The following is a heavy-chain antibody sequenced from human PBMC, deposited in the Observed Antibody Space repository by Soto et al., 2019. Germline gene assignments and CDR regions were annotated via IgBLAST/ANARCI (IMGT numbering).Heavy chain of an antibody. J-gene: IGHJ6*02. V-gene: IGHV3-23*01. D-gene: IGHD4-4*01. CDR3: ARDRPLIRDIDYSLVCGMDV. Sequence: GGSLRLSCAASGFTFSSYGMSWVRQPPGKGLEWVSGIRGSGNNTNYADSVKGRFTISRDNSKNTLYLQMNSLRAEDTAVYYCARDRPLIRDIDYSLVCGMDVWGQGTTVTVSS. CDR1: GFTFSSYG. CDR2: IRGSGNNT.